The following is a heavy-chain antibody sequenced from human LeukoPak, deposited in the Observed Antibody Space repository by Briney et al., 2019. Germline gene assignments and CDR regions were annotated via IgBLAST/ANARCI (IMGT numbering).Heavy chain of an antibody. V-gene: IGHV4-59*12. CDR1: GGSISSYY. D-gene: IGHD3-22*01. J-gene: IGHJ5*02. Sequence: SETLSLTCTVSGGSISSYYWSWIRQPPGKGLEWIGYIYYSGSTNYNPSLKSRVTISVDTSKNQFSLKLSSVTAADTAVYYCARDRLDYYDSSGPFDPWGQGTLVTVSS. CDR3: ARDRLDYYDSSGPFDP. CDR2: IYYSGST.